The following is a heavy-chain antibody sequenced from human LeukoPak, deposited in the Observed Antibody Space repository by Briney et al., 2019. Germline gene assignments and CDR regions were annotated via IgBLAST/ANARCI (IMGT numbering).Heavy chain of an antibody. CDR2: IYYSGST. V-gene: IGHV4-59*08. Sequence: SETLSLTCTVSGGSISSYYWSWIRQPPGKGLEWIGYIYYSGSTNYKPSLKSRVTISVDTSKNQFSLKLSSVTAADTAVYYCARRRRSSGYYYFVSISPFDYWGQGTLVTVSS. CDR3: ARRRRSSGYYYFVSISPFDY. D-gene: IGHD3-22*01. CDR1: GGSISSYY. J-gene: IGHJ4*02.